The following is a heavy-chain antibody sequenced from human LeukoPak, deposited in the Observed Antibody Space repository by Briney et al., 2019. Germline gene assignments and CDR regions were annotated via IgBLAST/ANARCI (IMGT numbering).Heavy chain of an antibody. CDR1: GYTFTRYY. Sequence: ASVKVSYKASGYTFTRYYVNWVRQAPGQGLEWMGWINPNSGGTNYAQKFQGRVTMTRDTSITTVYMELSRLRSDETAVFYCASFEVGAWGQGTLVTVSS. D-gene: IGHD3-10*01. CDR3: ASFEVGA. V-gene: IGHV1-2*02. J-gene: IGHJ5*02. CDR2: INPNSGGT.